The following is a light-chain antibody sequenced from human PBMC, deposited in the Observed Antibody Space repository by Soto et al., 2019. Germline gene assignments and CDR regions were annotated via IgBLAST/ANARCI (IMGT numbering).Light chain of an antibody. CDR3: QTWVTGPPWV. V-gene: IGLV4-69*01. J-gene: IGLJ3*02. CDR1: SGHSTCA. CDR2: LNSDGSH. Sequence: QAVVTQSPSASASLGASVKLTCTLSSGHSTCAIAWHQQQPEKGPRYLMKLNSDGSHSKGDGIPDRFSGSSSGAERYLSISSLQSEDEADYYCQTWVTGPPWVFGGGTKLTVL.